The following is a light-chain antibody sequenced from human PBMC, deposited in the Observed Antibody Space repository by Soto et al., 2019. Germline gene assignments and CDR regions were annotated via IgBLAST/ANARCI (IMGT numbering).Light chain of an antibody. CDR2: GAS. V-gene: IGKV3-20*01. CDR1: QSVGSK. J-gene: IGKJ1*01. Sequence: EKVMTQSPVTLSVSPGERVTLSCRASQSVGSKLAWYQQKPGQAPRLLIYGASSRATGIPDRFSGSGSGTDFTLTINRLEPEDFAVYFCQQYGTSPWTFGQGTKVDIK. CDR3: QQYGTSPWT.